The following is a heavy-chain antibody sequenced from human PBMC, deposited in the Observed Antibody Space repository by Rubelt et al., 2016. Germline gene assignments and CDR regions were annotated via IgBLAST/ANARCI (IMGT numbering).Heavy chain of an antibody. CDR2: IYYSGST. Sequence: QLQLQESGPGLVKPSETLSLTCTVSVGSISSNSYYWGWIRQPPGKGLEWIGSIYYSGSTYYNPSLKSRVTISVDTSKNQFSLKLSSVTAADTAVYYCARGNVVGILDGFEIWGQGTTVTVSS. J-gene: IGHJ3*02. CDR1: VGSISSNSYY. CDR3: ARGNVVGILDGFEI. D-gene: IGHD2-21*01. V-gene: IGHV4-39*07.